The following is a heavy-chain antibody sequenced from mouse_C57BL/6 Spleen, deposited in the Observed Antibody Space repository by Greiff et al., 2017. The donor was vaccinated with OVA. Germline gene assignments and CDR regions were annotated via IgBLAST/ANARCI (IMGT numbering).Heavy chain of an antibody. CDR1: GYTFTSYW. Sequence: VQLQQPGAELVMPGASVKLSCKASGYTFTSYWMHWVKQRPGQGLEWIGEIDPSDSYTNYNQKFKGKSTLTVDKSSSTAYMQLSSLTSEDSAVYYCARMGLGSFFDYWGQGTTLTVSS. V-gene: IGHV1-69*01. CDR3: ARMGLGSFFDY. CDR2: IDPSDSYT. D-gene: IGHD4-1*01. J-gene: IGHJ2*01.